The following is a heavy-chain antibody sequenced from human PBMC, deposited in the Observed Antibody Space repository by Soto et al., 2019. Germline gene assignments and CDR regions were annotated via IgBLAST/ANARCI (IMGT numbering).Heavy chain of an antibody. Sequence: QVQLVQSGAEVKKPGSSVKVSCKASGGTFSSYAISWVRQAPGQGLEWMGGISPISDTTNYAQKFQGRVTITADESTSTAYMELSSLRSEDTAVYYCARSQGSSTSLEIYYYYDYGMDVWGQGPTVTVSS. D-gene: IGHD2-2*01. V-gene: IGHV1-69*01. J-gene: IGHJ6*02. CDR2: ISPISDTT. CDR1: GGTFSSYA. CDR3: ARSQGSSTSLEIYYYYDYGMDV.